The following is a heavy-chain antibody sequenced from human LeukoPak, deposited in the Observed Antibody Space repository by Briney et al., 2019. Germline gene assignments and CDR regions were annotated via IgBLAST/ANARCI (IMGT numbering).Heavy chain of an antibody. D-gene: IGHD1-1*01. V-gene: IGHV3-30*18. CDR1: GFTFSSYG. CDR3: AKGPSGSLNSYHYRGMDV. CDR2: ISNDGHDK. Sequence: GRSLRLSCAASGFTFSSYGMHWVRQAPGKGLEWVAVISNDGHDKYYADSVKGRFTISRDNSKNTLYLQMNSLTVEDTAVYYCAKGPSGSLNSYHYRGMDVWGQGTTVTVSS. J-gene: IGHJ6*02.